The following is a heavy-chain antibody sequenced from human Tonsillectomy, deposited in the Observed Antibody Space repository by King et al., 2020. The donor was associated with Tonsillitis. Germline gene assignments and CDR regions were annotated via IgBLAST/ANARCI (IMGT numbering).Heavy chain of an antibody. J-gene: IGHJ4*02. CDR1: GGSFSGYY. D-gene: IGHD3-9*01. CDR3: ARGVVRDDILTGYYTN. V-gene: IGHV4-34*01. CDR2: INSSGSI. Sequence: HVQLPQWGAGLLKPSETLSLTCAVYGGSFSGYYWTWIRQPPGKGLEWIGEINSSGSINYNPSLKSPVTLSVDTSKNHFSLRLTSVTAADTAVYYCARGVVRDDILTGYYTNWGQGTLVTVSS.